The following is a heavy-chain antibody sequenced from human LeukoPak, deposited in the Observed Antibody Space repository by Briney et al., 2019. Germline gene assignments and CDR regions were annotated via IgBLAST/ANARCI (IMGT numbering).Heavy chain of an antibody. V-gene: IGHV4-4*07. CDR2: INPRGGV. D-gene: IGHD4-17*01. CDR3: ARSDYGADPSYDAFDV. Sequence: SETLSLTCTVSSASMSTYYWSWIRQPAGGALEWVGRINPRGGVNYSPSLKSRISLSLDTSKNQFSLKLTSVAAADTALYYCARSDYGADPSYDAFDVWGQGTMVTVSS. J-gene: IGHJ3*01. CDR1: SASMSTYY.